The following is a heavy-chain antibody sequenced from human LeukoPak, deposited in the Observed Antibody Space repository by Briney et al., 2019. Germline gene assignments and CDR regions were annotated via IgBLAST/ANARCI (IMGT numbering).Heavy chain of an antibody. D-gene: IGHD2-21*01. CDR3: ARDLAYCGGDCGH. CDR1: GFTFSSYS. Sequence: GGSLSLSCAASGFTFSSYSMNWVRQAPGKGLEWVSYISSSSSTIYCADSVKGRFTISRDNAKNSLYLQMNSLRAEDTAVYYCARDLAYCGGDCGHWGQGTLVTVSP. CDR2: ISSSSSTI. V-gene: IGHV3-48*01. J-gene: IGHJ4*02.